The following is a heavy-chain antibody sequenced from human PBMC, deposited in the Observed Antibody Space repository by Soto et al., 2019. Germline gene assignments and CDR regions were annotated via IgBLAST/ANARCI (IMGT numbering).Heavy chain of an antibody. CDR3: ASPRRSWSSGMDV. J-gene: IGHJ6*02. CDR1: GYRFTNYW. Sequence: GESLKISCKGSGYRFTNYWIGWVRQMPGKGLEWMGIIYPGDSDTRYSPSFQGQVTISADKSINTAYLQWSSLKASDTAMYYCASPRRSWSSGMDVWGQGTTVTVSS. V-gene: IGHV5-51*01. D-gene: IGHD2-15*01. CDR2: IYPGDSDT.